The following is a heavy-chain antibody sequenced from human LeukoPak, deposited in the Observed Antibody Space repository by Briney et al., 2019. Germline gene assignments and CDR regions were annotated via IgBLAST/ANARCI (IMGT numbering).Heavy chain of an antibody. CDR2: INPNSDCT. V-gene: IGHV1-2*02. CDR1: GYTFTGYY. CDR3: PRHHYYYDSSGYYGDFYYYYYMDV. D-gene: IGHD3-22*01. Sequence: ASVKVSCKASGYTFTGYYMNWERQSTRQRLEWMLWINPNSDCTNYTQKYQGMVTITRITSISTVYMELSKLISDDTAVYYCPRHHYYYDSSGYYGDFYYYYYMDVWGKGTTVTVSS. J-gene: IGHJ6*03.